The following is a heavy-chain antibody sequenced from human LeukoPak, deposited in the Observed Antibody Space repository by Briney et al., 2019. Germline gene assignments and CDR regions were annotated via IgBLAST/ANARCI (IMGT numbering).Heavy chain of an antibody. J-gene: IGHJ5*02. V-gene: IGHV3-30*18. Sequence: PGRSLRLSCAASGFTLSNNGMHWVRQAPGKGLEWVAMMSHDGSSEHYADSVKGRFTISRDNSKNTLYLQLNSLRVEDTAVYYCAKDGGSSDWYNWFDPWGQGTLVTVP. CDR1: GFTLSNNG. CDR2: MSHDGSSE. D-gene: IGHD6-19*01. CDR3: AKDGGSSDWYNWFDP.